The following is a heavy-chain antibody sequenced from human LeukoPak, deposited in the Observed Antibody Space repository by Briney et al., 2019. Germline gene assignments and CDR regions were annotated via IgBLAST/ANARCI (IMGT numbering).Heavy chain of an antibody. CDR1: GGSISSGDYY. CDR2: IHYSGDT. Sequence: PSETLSLTCTVSGGSISSGDYYWPWIRQPPGKGLERIGYIHYSGDTYYSPSLKSRAFISVDTSKTQFSLKVTSVTAADTAVYFCARHLSGSSWFDPWGQGTLVTVSS. D-gene: IGHD1-26*01. J-gene: IGHJ5*02. V-gene: IGHV4-30-4*08. CDR3: ARHLSGSSWFDP.